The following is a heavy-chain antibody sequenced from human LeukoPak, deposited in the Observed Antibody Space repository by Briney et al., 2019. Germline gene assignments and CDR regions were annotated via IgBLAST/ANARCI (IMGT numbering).Heavy chain of an antibody. CDR2: IIPIFGTA. J-gene: IGHJ2*01. Sequence: SVKVSCKASGYTFTGYYMHWVRQAPGQGLEWMGGIIPIFGTANYAQKFQGRVTITADESTSTAYMELSSLRSEDTAVYYCARVSTTVTTWYFDLWGRGTLVTVSS. CDR1: GYTFTGYY. CDR3: ARVSTTVTTWYFDL. V-gene: IGHV1-69*13. D-gene: IGHD4-17*01.